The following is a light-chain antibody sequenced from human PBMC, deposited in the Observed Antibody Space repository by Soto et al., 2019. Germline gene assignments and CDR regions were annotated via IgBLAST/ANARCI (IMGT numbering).Light chain of an antibody. J-gene: IGLJ1*01. CDR2: EVS. CDR1: NSNIGSNYD. CDR3: SSYTSSSTR. Sequence: QSVLTQPPSVSGVPGQRATISCTGSNSNIGSNYDVHWYQQLAGKAPKLMIYEVSNRPSGVSNRFSGSKSANTASLTISGLQDEDEADYYCSSYTSSSTRFGTGTKLTVL. V-gene: IGLV2-14*01.